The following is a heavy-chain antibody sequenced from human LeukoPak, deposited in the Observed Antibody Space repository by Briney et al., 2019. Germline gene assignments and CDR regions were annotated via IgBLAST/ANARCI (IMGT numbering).Heavy chain of an antibody. CDR3: ARDFQSMVARGGYFDY. Sequence: GGSLRLSCAASGFTVSSNYMSWVRQAPGKGLEWVSSISSSSSYIYYADSVKGRFTISRDNAKNSLYLQMNSLRAEDTAVYYCARDFQSMVARGGYFDYWGQGTLVTVSS. J-gene: IGHJ4*02. D-gene: IGHD5-12*01. CDR1: GFTVSSNY. V-gene: IGHV3-21*01. CDR2: ISSSSSYI.